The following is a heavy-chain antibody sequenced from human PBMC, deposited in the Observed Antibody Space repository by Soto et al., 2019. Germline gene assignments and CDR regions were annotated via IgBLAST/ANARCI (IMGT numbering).Heavy chain of an antibody. Sequence: EVQLVESGGGLVQPGGSLRLSCAASGFTFSTYTMNWVRQAPGKGLEWVSYISRSSSAIYYADSVKGRFTMSRDNAKKSLYLQMNSLRAEDTAEYYCARDQDYAFDLWGQGTKVTVSP. CDR1: GFTFSTYT. V-gene: IGHV3-48*01. J-gene: IGHJ3*01. D-gene: IGHD4-17*01. CDR2: ISRSSSAI. CDR3: ARDQDYAFDL.